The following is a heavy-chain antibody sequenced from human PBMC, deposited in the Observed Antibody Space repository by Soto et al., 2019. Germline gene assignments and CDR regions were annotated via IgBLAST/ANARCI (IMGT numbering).Heavy chain of an antibody. J-gene: IGHJ4*02. CDR1: GGSISSSSYY. Sequence: LSLTCTVSGGSISSSSYYWGWIRQPPGKGLEWIGSIYYSGSTYYNPSLKSRVTISVDTSKNQFSLKLSSVTAADTAVYYCARLPWGSYSITFDYWGQGTLVTVSS. V-gene: IGHV4-39*01. CDR2: IYYSGST. D-gene: IGHD1-26*01. CDR3: ARLPWGSYSITFDY.